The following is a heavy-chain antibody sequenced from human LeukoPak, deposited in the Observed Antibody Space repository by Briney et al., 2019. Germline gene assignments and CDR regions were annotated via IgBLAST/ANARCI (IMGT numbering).Heavy chain of an antibody. CDR2: ISYDGSDK. V-gene: IGHV3-30*18. Sequence: PGGSLRLSCVASGFTFSIYDMHWVRQAPGKGLEWVAVISYDGSDKYFADSVKGRFTISRDNSKDTLYLQMDSLRAEDTAVYYCAKDSAKKYDDYWGQGTLVTVSS. CDR1: GFTFSIYD. CDR3: AKDSAKKYDDY. J-gene: IGHJ4*02. D-gene: IGHD2/OR15-2a*01.